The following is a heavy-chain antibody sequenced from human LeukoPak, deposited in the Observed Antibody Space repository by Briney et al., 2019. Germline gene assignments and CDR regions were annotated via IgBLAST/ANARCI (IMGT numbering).Heavy chain of an antibody. Sequence: SETLSLTCTVSGGSINSYYWNWIRQPPGKGLEWIGYIYYSGSTNYNPSLKSRVTISVDTSKNQFSLKLSSVTAADTAVYYCARGLGLLYYYYMDVWGKGTTVTVSS. V-gene: IGHV4-59*01. CDR3: ARGLGLLYYYYMDV. J-gene: IGHJ6*03. CDR2: IYYSGST. CDR1: GGSINSYY. D-gene: IGHD7-27*01.